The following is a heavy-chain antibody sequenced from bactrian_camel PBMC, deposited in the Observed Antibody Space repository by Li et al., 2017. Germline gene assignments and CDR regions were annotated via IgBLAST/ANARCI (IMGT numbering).Heavy chain of an antibody. CDR1: AYPRSTYC. V-gene: IGHV3S40*01. CDR3: AAAGHDVCVAIKRPHVIAALDGH. CDR2: IHLRGHFT. D-gene: IGHD3*01. J-gene: IGHJ4*01. Sequence: QLVESGGGLVQPGGSLRLSCDISAYPRSTYCVVWFRREPGKEREGVAAIHLRGHFTRYADSVAGRFTLAQDNAKKIVYLQMKMLKPEDTAMYYCAAAGHDVCVAIKRPHVIAALDGHWGQGTQVTVS.